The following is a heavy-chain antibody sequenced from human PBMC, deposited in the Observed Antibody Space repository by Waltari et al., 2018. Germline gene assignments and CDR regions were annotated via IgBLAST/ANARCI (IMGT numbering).Heavy chain of an antibody. V-gene: IGHV4-39*01. CDR1: GGSISSSSYY. D-gene: IGHD3-3*01. CDR2: IYYSGST. Sequence: QLQLQESGPGLVKPSETLSLTCTVSGGSISSSSYYWGWIRQPPGKGLEWIGSIYYSGSTYYNPSLKSRVTISVDTSKNQFSLKLSSVTAADTAVYYCASTYYDFWSGYYSKGAIDYWGQGTLVTVSS. J-gene: IGHJ4*02. CDR3: ASTYYDFWSGYYSKGAIDY.